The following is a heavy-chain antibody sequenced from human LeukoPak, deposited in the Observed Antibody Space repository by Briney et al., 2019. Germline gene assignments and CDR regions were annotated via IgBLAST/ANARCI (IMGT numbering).Heavy chain of an antibody. D-gene: IGHD3-10*01. Sequence: PGRSLRLSCAASGFTFSSYAMHWARQAPGKGLEWVAVISYDGSNKYYADSVKGRFTIFRDNSKNTLYLQMNSLRAEDTAVYYCARSEFDYYYYYGMDVWGQGTTVTVSS. CDR2: ISYDGSNK. J-gene: IGHJ6*02. CDR3: ARSEFDYYYYYGMDV. CDR1: GFTFSSYA. V-gene: IGHV3-30-3*01.